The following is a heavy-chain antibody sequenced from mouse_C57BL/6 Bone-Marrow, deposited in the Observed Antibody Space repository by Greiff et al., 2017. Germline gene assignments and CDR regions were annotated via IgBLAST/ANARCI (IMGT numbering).Heavy chain of an antibody. J-gene: IGHJ3*01. V-gene: IGHV1-81*01. CDR1: GYTFTSYG. CDR3: ARSFPAWFAY. Sequence: VQLQQSGAELARPGASVKLSCKASGYTFTSYGISWVKQRTGQGLEWIGEIYPRSGNTYYNEKFKGKATLTVDKPSSTAYMQLSSLTSEDSAVYYCARSFPAWFAYWGQGTLVTVSA. CDR2: IYPRSGNT.